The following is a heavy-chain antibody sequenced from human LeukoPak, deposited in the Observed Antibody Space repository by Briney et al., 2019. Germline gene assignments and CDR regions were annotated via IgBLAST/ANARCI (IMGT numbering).Heavy chain of an antibody. CDR2: IYSGGST. D-gene: IGHD6-13*01. Sequence: GGSLRLSCAASGFTVSSNYMSWVRQAPGKGLEWVSVIYSGGSTYYADSVKGRLTISRHNSKNTLYLQMNSLRAEDTAVYYCARGLSLVRSYYYYGMDVWGQGTTVTVSS. J-gene: IGHJ6*02. CDR3: ARGLSLVRSYYYYGMDV. V-gene: IGHV3-53*04. CDR1: GFTVSSNY.